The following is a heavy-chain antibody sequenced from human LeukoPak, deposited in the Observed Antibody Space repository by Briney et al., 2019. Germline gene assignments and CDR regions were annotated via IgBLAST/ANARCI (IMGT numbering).Heavy chain of an antibody. Sequence: PGGSLRLSCAASGFPFSSYGMHWVRQAPGKGLEWVAVIWNDGTNKYYADSVKGRFTISRDNSKNTLSLQMNSLKAEDTAVYYCARDYCSSTSCLFDYWGQGTLVTVSS. CDR3: ARDYCSSTSCLFDY. CDR1: GFPFSSYG. CDR2: IWNDGTNK. D-gene: IGHD2-2*01. J-gene: IGHJ4*02. V-gene: IGHV3-33*01.